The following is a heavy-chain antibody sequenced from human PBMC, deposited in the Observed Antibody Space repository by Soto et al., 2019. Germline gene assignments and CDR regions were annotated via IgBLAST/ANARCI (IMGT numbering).Heavy chain of an antibody. CDR3: ATGAYCSGGSCSDYYYYYYGMDL. J-gene: IGHJ6*02. CDR2: LVVGTGNT. Sequence: SVKVSCNTSGFTFRSSAVQWVRQALGQRLEWIGWLVVGTGNTNYAQKFQQRVTISSDRSTNTVSMELSSLTSEDTAVYYCATGAYCSGGSCSDYYYYYYGMDLWGQGTTVTVSS. V-gene: IGHV1-58*01. CDR1: GFTFRSSA. D-gene: IGHD2-15*01.